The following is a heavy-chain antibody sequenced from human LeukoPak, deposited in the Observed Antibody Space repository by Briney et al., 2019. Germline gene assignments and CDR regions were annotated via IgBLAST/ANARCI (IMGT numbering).Heavy chain of an antibody. CDR1: GFTFSSYS. Sequence: GGSLRLSCAASGFTFSSYSMNWVRQALGKGLEWVSSISSSSSYIYYADSVKGRFTISRDNAKNSLYLQMNSLRAEDTAVYYCARDGISYYDFWSGYYNWFDPWGQGTLVTVSS. J-gene: IGHJ5*02. V-gene: IGHV3-21*01. CDR2: ISSSSSYI. CDR3: ARDGISYYDFWSGYYNWFDP. D-gene: IGHD3-3*01.